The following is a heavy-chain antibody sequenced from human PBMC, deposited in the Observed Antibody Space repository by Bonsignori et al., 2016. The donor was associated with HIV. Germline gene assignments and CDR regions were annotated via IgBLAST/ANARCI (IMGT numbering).Heavy chain of an antibody. CDR2: IYTSGST. J-gene: IGHJ4*02. CDR3: ARESRVRWGSVYYFDY. Sequence: WIRQPPGKGLEWIGRIYTSGSTNYNPSLKSRVTMSVDTSKNQFSLKLSSVTAADTAVYYCARESRVRWGSVYYFDYWGQGTLVTVSS. V-gene: IGHV4-4*07. D-gene: IGHD3-10*01.